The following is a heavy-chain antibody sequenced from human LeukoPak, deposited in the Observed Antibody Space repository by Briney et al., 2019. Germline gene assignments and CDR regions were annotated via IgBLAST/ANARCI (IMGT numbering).Heavy chain of an antibody. D-gene: IGHD3-22*01. Sequence: GGSLRLSCAASGFTFSSYAMSWVRQAPGKGLEWVSAISGSGGSTYYADSVKGRFTISRDNSKNPLYLQMNSLRAEDTAVYYCAKAVYYYDSSGYYYFDYWGQGTLVTVSS. CDR3: AKAVYYYDSSGYYYFDY. J-gene: IGHJ4*02. V-gene: IGHV3-23*01. CDR1: GFTFSSYA. CDR2: ISGSGGST.